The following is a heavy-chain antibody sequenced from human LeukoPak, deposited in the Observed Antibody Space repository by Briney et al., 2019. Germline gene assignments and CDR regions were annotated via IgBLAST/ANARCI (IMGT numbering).Heavy chain of an antibody. D-gene: IGHD3-10*01. Sequence: GGSLRLSCAAPGFTFSSYAMSWVRQAPGKGLEWVSAISGSGGSTYYADSVKGRFTISRDNSKNALYLQMNSLRAEDTAVYYCAKDRGDYFTPLDYWGQGTLVTVSS. CDR3: AKDRGDYFTPLDY. J-gene: IGHJ4*02. V-gene: IGHV3-23*01. CDR1: GFTFSSYA. CDR2: ISGSGGST.